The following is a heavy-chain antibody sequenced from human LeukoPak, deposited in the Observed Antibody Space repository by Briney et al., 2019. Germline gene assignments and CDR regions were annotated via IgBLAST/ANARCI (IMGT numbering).Heavy chain of an antibody. V-gene: IGHV3-33*01. CDR2: IWYDGSNK. CDR3: ARGYNYYDSSGYPSPFDY. D-gene: IGHD3-22*01. CDR1: GFTFSSYG. J-gene: IGHJ4*02. Sequence: GGSLRLSCAASGFTFSSYGMHWVRQAPGKGLEWVAVIWYDGSNKYYADSVKGRFTISRDNSKNTLYLQMSSLRAEDTAVYYCARGYNYYDSSGYPSPFDYWGQGTLVTVSS.